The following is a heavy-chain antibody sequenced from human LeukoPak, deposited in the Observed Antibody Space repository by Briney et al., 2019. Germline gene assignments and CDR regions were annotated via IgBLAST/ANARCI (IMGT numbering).Heavy chain of an antibody. V-gene: IGHV4-39*07. Sequence: SETLSLTCTVSGGSINSSNYYWVWIRQPPGKRLEWIGSIYYSGTTYCNPSLKSRVTTSIDTPNNQFSLRLNSVTAADTAVYYCARGITIFGVASDYWGQGTLVLVSS. CDR2: IYYSGTT. J-gene: IGHJ4*02. CDR3: ARGITIFGVASDY. CDR1: GGSINSSNYY. D-gene: IGHD3-3*01.